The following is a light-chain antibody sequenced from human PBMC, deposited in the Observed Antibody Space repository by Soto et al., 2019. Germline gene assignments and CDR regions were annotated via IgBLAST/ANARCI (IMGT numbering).Light chain of an antibody. CDR1: SSDVGRYNY. CDR3: SSYAGTNNVV. J-gene: IGLJ2*01. Sequence: QSALTQPPSASGSPGQSVTISCTGTSSDVGRYNYVSWYQQFPGKAPKLIIYEVNKRPSGVPDRFSGSKSGNTASLTVSWLQADDETDYYCSSYAGTNNVVFGGGTKVTVL. CDR2: EVN. V-gene: IGLV2-8*01.